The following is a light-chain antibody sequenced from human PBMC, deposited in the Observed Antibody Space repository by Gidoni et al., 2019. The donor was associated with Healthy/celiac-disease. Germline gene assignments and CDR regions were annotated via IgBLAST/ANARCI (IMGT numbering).Light chain of an antibody. CDR2: AAA. CDR1: QSVGSY. J-gene: IGKJ4*01. V-gene: IGKV3-11*01. CDR3: QQRSNWPLT. Sequence: EIVLPQSPATLSLSPGGRATLSCRAIQSVGSYLAGYQQKPGQAPRLLLYAAANSATVIPARFIGSGSGTDFTLPISSLEPEDFAVYYCQQRSNWPLTFGGGTKVEI.